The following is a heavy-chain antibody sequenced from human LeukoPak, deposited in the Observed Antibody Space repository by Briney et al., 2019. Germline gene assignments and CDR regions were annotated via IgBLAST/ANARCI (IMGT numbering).Heavy chain of an antibody. Sequence: PGGSLRLSCAASGFTFSRYWMSWVRQAPGKWLEWVASINQDESAKYYVDSVKGRFTISRDNAKNSLYLQMNSLRAEDTAVYYCARAMTPFFWSGYLYPRYYYYYMDVWGKGTTVTVSS. D-gene: IGHD3-3*01. CDR2: INQDESAK. CDR1: GFTFSRYW. J-gene: IGHJ6*03. CDR3: ARAMTPFFWSGYLYPRYYYYYMDV. V-gene: IGHV3-7*01.